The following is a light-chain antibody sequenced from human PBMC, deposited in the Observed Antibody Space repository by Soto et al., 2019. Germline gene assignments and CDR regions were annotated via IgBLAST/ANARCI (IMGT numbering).Light chain of an antibody. Sequence: DIQMTQSPSTLSGSVGDRVTITCRASQTISSWLAWYQQKPGKAPKLLIYKASTLKSGVPSRFSGSGSGTEFTLTISSLQPDDFATYYCQQYSGIWTFGQGTKVDIK. J-gene: IGKJ1*01. CDR2: KAS. CDR1: QTISSW. CDR3: QQYSGIWT. V-gene: IGKV1-5*03.